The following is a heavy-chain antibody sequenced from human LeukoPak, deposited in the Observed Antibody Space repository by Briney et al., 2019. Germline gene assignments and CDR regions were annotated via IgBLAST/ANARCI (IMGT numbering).Heavy chain of an antibody. CDR2: INHSGST. CDR3: ARRQRVWFGELLSPNWFDP. Sequence: SETLSLTCAVYGGSFSGYYWSWIRQPPGKGLEWIGEINHSGSTNYNPSLKSRVTISVDTSKNQFSLKLSSVTAADTAVYYCARRQRVWFGELLSPNWFDPWGQGTLVTVSS. V-gene: IGHV4-34*01. D-gene: IGHD3-10*01. J-gene: IGHJ5*02. CDR1: GGSFSGYY.